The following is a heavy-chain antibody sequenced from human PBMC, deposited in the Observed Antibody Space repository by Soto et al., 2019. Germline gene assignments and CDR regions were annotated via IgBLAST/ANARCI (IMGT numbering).Heavy chain of an antibody. Sequence: QVQLVQSGAEVKKPGASVKVSCKASGYTFTGYYMHWVRQAPGQGLEWMGWINPNSGGTNYAQKFQGWVTMTRDTSLSKAYMELSRLRSDDTAVYYCARDARGDEAPMDYWGQGTLVTVSS. CDR1: GYTFTGYY. CDR2: INPNSGGT. V-gene: IGHV1-2*04. CDR3: ARDARGDEAPMDY. D-gene: IGHD3-10*01. J-gene: IGHJ4*02.